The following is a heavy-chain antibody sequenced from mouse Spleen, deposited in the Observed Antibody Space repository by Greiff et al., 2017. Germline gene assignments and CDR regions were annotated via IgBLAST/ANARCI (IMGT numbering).Heavy chain of an antibody. J-gene: IGHJ4*01. CDR1: GFTFSSYA. CDR3: ARNHYGSRDYAMDY. D-gene: IGHD1-1*01. Sequence: EVQRVESGGGLVKLGGSLKLSCAASGFTFSSYAMSWVRQTPEKRLEWVATISSGGGNTYYPDSVKGRFTISRDNAKNTLYLQMSSLKSEDTAMYYCARNHYGSRDYAMDYWGQGTSVTVSS. CDR2: ISSGGGNT. V-gene: IGHV5-9-3*01.